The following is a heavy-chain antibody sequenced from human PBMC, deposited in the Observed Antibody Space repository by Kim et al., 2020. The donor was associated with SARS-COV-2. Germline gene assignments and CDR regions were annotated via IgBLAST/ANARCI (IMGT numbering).Heavy chain of an antibody. J-gene: IGHJ4*02. V-gene: IGHV4-4*07. Sequence: SETLSLTCTVSGGSISSYYWSWIRQPAGKGLEWIGRIYTSGSTNYNPSLKSRVTMSVDTSKNQFSLKLSPVTAADTAVYYCARDFLGVVGGTVVDWGQGTLVTVSS. CDR3: ARDFLGVVGGTVVD. CDR1: GGSISSYY. CDR2: IYTSGST. D-gene: IGHD2-15*01.